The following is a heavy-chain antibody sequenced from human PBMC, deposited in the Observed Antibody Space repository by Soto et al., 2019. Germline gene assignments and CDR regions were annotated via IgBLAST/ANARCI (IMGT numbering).Heavy chain of an antibody. J-gene: IGHJ6*03. V-gene: IGHV1-18*01. D-gene: IGHD2-2*01. CDR2: ISAYNGNT. Sequence: QVPLVQSGAEVKKPGASVKVSCKASGYTFTSYGISWVRQAPGQGLEWMGWISAYNGNTNYAQKLQGRVTMTTDTSTSTAYMELRSLRSDDTAVYYCARVGYCSSTRCYGEDYYYYMDVWGKGTTVTVSS. CDR1: GYTFTSYG. CDR3: ARVGYCSSTRCYGEDYYYYMDV.